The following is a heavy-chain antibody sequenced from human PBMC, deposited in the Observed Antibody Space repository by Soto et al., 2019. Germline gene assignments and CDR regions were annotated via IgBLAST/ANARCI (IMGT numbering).Heavy chain of an antibody. CDR1: GGSISSYY. Sequence: SETLSLTCTVSGGSISSYYWSWIRQPPGKGLEWIGYIYYSGSTNYNPSLKSRVTISVNTSKNQFSLKLSSVTAADTAVYYCAREGLTGTIGLYYYYGMDVWGQGTTVTVSS. D-gene: IGHD1-7*01. CDR3: AREGLTGTIGLYYYYGMDV. CDR2: IYYSGST. V-gene: IGHV4-59*01. J-gene: IGHJ6*02.